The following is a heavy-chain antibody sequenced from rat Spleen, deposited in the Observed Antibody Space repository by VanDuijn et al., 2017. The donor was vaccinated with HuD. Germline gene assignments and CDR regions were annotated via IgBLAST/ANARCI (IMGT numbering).Heavy chain of an antibody. CDR1: GFTFTNYW. V-gene: IGHV5-58*01. CDR2: ITLDGGTT. CDR3: AVSGYGY. J-gene: IGHJ2*01. D-gene: IGHD4-3*01. Sequence: EVQLVETGGGLVQPGKSLKLSCVGSGFTFTNYWMYWVRQAPGKGLEWVSSITLDGGTTSYPDSVKGRFTISRNNAENTVYLQMNSLRSEETATYYCAVSGYGYWGQGVMVTVSS.